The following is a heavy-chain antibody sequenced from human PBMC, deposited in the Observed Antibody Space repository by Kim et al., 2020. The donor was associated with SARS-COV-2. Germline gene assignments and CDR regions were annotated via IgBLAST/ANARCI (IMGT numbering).Heavy chain of an antibody. D-gene: IGHD3-9*01. J-gene: IGHJ4*02. V-gene: IGHV4-39*01. CDR3: ARHVSFHDVLTPFDY. Sequence: SETLSLTCTVSGDSISSSNYYWGWIRQPPGKGLEWIGSMYHSGSTYNNPFLKSRVTISVDTSKNQFSLKLSSVTAADTAVYYCARHVSFHDVLTPFDYWGQGTLVTVSS. CDR2: MYHSGST. CDR1: GDSISSSNYY.